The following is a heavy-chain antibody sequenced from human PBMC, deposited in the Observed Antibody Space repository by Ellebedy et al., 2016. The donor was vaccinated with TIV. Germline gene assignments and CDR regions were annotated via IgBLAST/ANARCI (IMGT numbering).Heavy chain of an antibody. V-gene: IGHV1-46*01. CDR3: AREGRVYFFDY. CDR1: GYTFTSDL. Sequence: AASVKVSCKASGYTFTSDLIHWVRQAPGQGLEWIGVINPSNGGTGYAQKFQGRVTMTRDTSASTVYMELSSLRSEDTAVYYCAREGRVYFFDYWGQGTLVTVSS. D-gene: IGHD2-15*01. CDR2: INPSNGGT. J-gene: IGHJ4*02.